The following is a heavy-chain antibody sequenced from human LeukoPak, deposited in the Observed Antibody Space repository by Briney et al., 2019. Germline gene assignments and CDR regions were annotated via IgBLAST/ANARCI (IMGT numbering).Heavy chain of an antibody. CDR1: GGTFSSYA. CDR3: AREGVPAAINWFDP. Sequence: ASVKVSCKASGGTFSSYAISWVRQAPGQGLEWMGGIIPIFGTANYAQKFQGRVTITADESTSTAYMELSSLRSEDTAVYYCAREGVPAAINWFDPWGQGTLVTVSS. J-gene: IGHJ5*02. V-gene: IGHV1-69*13. CDR2: IIPIFGTA. D-gene: IGHD2-2*01.